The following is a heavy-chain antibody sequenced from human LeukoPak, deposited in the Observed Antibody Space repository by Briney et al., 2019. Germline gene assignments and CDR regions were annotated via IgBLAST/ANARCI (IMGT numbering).Heavy chain of an antibody. Sequence: PGGSLRLSCTASGFKFDDYGMTWVRQAPGKGLEWVSAISGSGGSTYYADSVKGRFTISRDNSKNTLYLQLNSLRAEDTAVYYCAKEKMVRGVIGPYDYWGQGTLVTVSS. J-gene: IGHJ4*02. D-gene: IGHD3-10*01. CDR1: GFKFDDYG. CDR2: ISGSGGST. CDR3: AKEKMVRGVIGPYDY. V-gene: IGHV3-23*01.